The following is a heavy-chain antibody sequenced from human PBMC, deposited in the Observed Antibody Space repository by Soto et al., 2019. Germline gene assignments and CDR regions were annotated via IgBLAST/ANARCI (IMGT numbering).Heavy chain of an antibody. Sequence: GGSLRLSCAASGFTVSSNYMSWVRQAPGKGLEWVSVIYSGGSTYYADSVKGRFTISGDKSKNTLYLQMNSLTAEDTAVYYCARPQHSSSSLYYYGMDVWGQGTTVTVSS. CDR3: ARPQHSSSSLYYYGMDV. CDR2: IYSGGST. CDR1: GFTVSSNY. V-gene: IGHV3-53*01. J-gene: IGHJ6*02. D-gene: IGHD6-6*01.